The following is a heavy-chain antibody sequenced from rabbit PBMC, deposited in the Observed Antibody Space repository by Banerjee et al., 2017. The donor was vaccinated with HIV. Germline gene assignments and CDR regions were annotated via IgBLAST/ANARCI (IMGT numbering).Heavy chain of an antibody. CDR2: IGIGSGST. D-gene: IGHD2-1*01. CDR1: GFSFSSGYY. CDR3: ARDRDSYDDYGDFDL. J-gene: IGHJ4*01. Sequence: QSLEESGGDLVKPGASLTLTCTASGFSFSSGYYMCWVRQAPGKGLEWIGCIGIGSGSTYDASWAKGRFTISKTSSTTVTLQMTSLTAADTATYFCARDRDSYDDYGDFDLWGQGTLVTVS. V-gene: IGHV1S40*01.